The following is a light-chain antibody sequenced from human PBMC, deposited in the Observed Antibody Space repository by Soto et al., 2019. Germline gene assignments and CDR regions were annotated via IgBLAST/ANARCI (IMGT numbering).Light chain of an antibody. J-gene: IGLJ1*01. Sequence: QSVLTQPPSASGTPGQRVTISCSGNNSNIGSNYVHWYQHLPGTAPKLLIYRNNQRLSGVPDRFFGSKSGTSASLAISGLRSEDEADYYCAAWDDSLSGFYVFGTGTKVTVL. CDR2: RNN. CDR1: NSNIGSNY. V-gene: IGLV1-47*01. CDR3: AAWDDSLSGFYV.